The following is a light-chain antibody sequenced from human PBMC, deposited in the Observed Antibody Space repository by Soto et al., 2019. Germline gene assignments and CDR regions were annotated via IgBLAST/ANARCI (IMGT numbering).Light chain of an antibody. J-gene: IGKJ5*01. CDR2: DVS. V-gene: IGKV3-15*01. CDR1: QGVTTN. CDR3: QQYGSSLIT. Sequence: VMSHALATLSVSHGERATLSCRAGQGVTTNFAWYQQKSGQSPRLLIYDVSTRATGVPARFSGSGSGTDFTLTISRLEPEDFAMYYCQQYGSSLITFGQGTLLEI.